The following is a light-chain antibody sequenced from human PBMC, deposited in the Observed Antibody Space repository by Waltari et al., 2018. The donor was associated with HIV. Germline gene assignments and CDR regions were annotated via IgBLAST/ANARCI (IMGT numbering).Light chain of an antibody. V-gene: IGLV1-44*01. CDR2: SNN. CDR3: AAWDDSLNGVV. Sequence: QSVLTQPPSASGTPGQRATISCSGSSSNIESNTVNWYQQLPGTAPKLLIYSNNQRPSGVPDRFSGSKSGTSASLAISGLQSEDEADYYCAAWDDSLNGVVFGGGTKLTVL. CDR1: SSNIESNT. J-gene: IGLJ2*01.